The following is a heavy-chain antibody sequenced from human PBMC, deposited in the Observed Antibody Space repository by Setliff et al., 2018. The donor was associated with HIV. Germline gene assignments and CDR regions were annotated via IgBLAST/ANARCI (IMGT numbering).Heavy chain of an antibody. J-gene: IGHJ4*02. Sequence: GGSLRLSWGGFTFSTYGMHWVRQAPGKGLEWVAFIRYDGSNKYYADSVKGRFTISRDSSMNTLYLQMNSLRAEDTAVYYCAKDRDCSGGSCYSEDFDYWGQGTLVTVSS. CDR3: AKDRDCSGGSCYSEDFDY. CDR1: TFSTYG. CDR2: IRYDGSNK. V-gene: IGHV3-30*02. D-gene: IGHD2-15*01.